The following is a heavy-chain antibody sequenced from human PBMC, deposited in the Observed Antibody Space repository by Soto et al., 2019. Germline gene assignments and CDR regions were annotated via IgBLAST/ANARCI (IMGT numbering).Heavy chain of an antibody. Sequence: EVQLVESGGGLVKPGGSLRLSCAASGFTFSSYSMNWVRQAPGKGLEWVSSISSSSSYIYYADSVKGGFTISRDNAKNSLYLQMNSLRAEDTAVYYCARELRDVDWYFDLWGRGTLVTVSS. CDR1: GFTFSSYS. CDR3: ARELRDVDWYFDL. V-gene: IGHV3-21*01. D-gene: IGHD2-8*01. CDR2: ISSSSSYI. J-gene: IGHJ2*01.